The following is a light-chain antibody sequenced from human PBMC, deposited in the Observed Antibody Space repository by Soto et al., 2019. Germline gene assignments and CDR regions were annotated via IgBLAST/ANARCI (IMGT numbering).Light chain of an antibody. V-gene: IGLV1-40*01. Sequence: QSVLTQPPSVSGAPGQRVTISCTESSSNIGAGYDVHWYQQLPGTAPKLLIYGNSNRPSGVPDRFSGSKSGTSASLAITGRQDEEDADYYCQSYDSSRSGWVFGGGTKLTVL. CDR1: SSNIGAGYD. CDR2: GNS. CDR3: QSYDSSRSGWV. J-gene: IGLJ3*02.